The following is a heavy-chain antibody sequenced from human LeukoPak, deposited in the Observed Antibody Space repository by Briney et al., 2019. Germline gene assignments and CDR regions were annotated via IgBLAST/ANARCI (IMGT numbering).Heavy chain of an antibody. CDR1: GFTFSSYS. Sequence: GGSLRLSCAASGFTFSSYSMNWVRQAPGKGLEWVSSISSGSYIFYADSVKGRVTISRDNANNSLYLQMNSLTAEDTAVFYCARVGSRGYYFDYWGQGTLVSVSS. CDR2: ISSGSYI. D-gene: IGHD1-26*01. CDR3: ARVGSRGYYFDY. J-gene: IGHJ4*02. V-gene: IGHV3-21*01.